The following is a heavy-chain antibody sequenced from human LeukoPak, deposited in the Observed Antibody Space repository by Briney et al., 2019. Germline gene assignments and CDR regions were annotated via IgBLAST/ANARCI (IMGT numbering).Heavy chain of an antibody. CDR3: ARGGTSGYSSSLHFWGGNYYFDY. V-gene: IGHV3-7*01. J-gene: IGHJ4*02. CDR2: IKQDGNEK. CDR1: GFTFTNYW. D-gene: IGHD6-13*01. Sequence: GGSLRLSCAASGFTFTNYWMSWVRQAPGTGLEWVANIKQDGNEKYYVDSVRGRFTITRDNAKNSLYLQMNSLRAEDTAVYYCARGGTSGYSSSLHFWGGNYYFDYWGQGTLVTVSS.